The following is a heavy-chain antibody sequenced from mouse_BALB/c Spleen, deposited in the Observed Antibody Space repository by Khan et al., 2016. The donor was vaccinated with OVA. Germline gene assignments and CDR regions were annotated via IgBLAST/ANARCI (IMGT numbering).Heavy chain of an antibody. V-gene: IGHV3-1*02. CDR1: GYSITSGYN. CDR3: AGGFPTY. CDR2: VHYSGST. Sequence: VQLKESGPDLVKPSQSLSLTCTVTGYSITSGYNWHWIRQFPGNKLGWMGYVHYSGSTSYNPSLKSRISITRDTSKNQFFLQLNSVTTEDTATYYCAGGFPTYWGQGTLVTVSA. J-gene: IGHJ3*01.